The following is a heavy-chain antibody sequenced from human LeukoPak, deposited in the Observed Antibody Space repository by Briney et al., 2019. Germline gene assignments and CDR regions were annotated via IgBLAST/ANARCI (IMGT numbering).Heavy chain of an antibody. Sequence: PGGSLRLSCAASGFTFSSYEMNWVRQAPGKGLEWVSYISSRDSTIYYADSVKGRFAISRDNAKNSLYLQMNSLRAGDTAVYYCARTIEMATISYFDYWGQGTLVTVSS. J-gene: IGHJ4*02. CDR1: GFTFSSYE. D-gene: IGHD5-24*01. CDR3: ARTIEMATISYFDY. V-gene: IGHV3-48*03. CDR2: ISSRDSTI.